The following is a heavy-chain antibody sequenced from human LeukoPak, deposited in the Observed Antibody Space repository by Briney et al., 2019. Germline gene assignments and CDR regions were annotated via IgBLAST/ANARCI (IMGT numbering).Heavy chain of an antibody. CDR1: GFTFRSYA. J-gene: IGHJ4*02. V-gene: IGHV3-23*01. Sequence: SGGSLRLSCAASGFTFRSYAMSWVRQPPGKGLEWVSAISGRGVSTSYADSVRGRFTISRDNSKNTLYLQMNSLRAEDTAVYYCAKAASGNWNDVSDYWGQGTLVTVSS. D-gene: IGHD1-20*01. CDR2: ISGRGVST. CDR3: AKAASGNWNDVSDY.